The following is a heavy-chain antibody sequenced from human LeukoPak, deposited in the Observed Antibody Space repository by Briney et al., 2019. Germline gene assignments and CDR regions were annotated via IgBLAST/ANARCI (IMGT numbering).Heavy chain of an antibody. CDR2: ISNSGGST. V-gene: IGHV3-23*01. CDR1: GFTFSSYA. J-gene: IGHJ4*02. D-gene: IGHD3-22*01. CDR3: ANRISDYYDSTGYFDY. Sequence: GGSLRLSCAASGFTFSSYAMSWVRQAPGKGLEWVSAISNSGGSTYYADSVKGRFTISRDNSENTLYLQMNSLRVEDTAVYYCANRISDYYDSTGYFDYWGQGTLVTVSS.